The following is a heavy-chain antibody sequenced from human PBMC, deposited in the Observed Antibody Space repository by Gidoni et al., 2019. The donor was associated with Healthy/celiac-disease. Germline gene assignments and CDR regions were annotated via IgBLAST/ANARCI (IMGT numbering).Heavy chain of an antibody. CDR2: ISSNGGST. V-gene: IGHV3-64D*06. Sequence: EVQLVESGGGLVQPGGSLRLSCSASGFTFSGYAMHWVRQAPGKGLEYVSAISSNGGSTYYADSVKGRFTISRDNSKNTLYLQMSSLRAEDTAVYYCVKVNYYDSSGYLDAFDIWGQGTMVTVSS. CDR1: GFTFSGYA. J-gene: IGHJ3*02. D-gene: IGHD3-22*01. CDR3: VKVNYYDSSGYLDAFDI.